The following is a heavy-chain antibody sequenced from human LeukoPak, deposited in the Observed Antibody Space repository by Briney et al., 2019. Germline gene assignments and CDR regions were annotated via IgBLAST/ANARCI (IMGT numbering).Heavy chain of an antibody. J-gene: IGHJ5*02. Sequence: GASVKVSCKASGYTFTSYDINWVRQATGQGLEWVGWINPNSGGTNYAQKFQGRVTMTRDTSISTAYMELSRLRSDDAAVYYCARDPHIAVGATGNWFDPWGQGTLVTVSS. CDR1: GYTFTSYD. V-gene: IGHV1-2*02. D-gene: IGHD1-26*01. CDR3: ARDPHIAVGATGNWFDP. CDR2: INPNSGGT.